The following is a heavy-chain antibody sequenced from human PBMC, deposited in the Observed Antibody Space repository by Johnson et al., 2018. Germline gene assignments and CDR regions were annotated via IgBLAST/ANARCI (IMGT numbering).Heavy chain of an antibody. CDR2: ISYDGSNK. Sequence: QVQLVESGGGVVQPGRSLRLSCAASGFTFSSYGMHWVRQAPGKGLEWVAVISYDGSNKYYADSVKGRFTISRDNSKHTLYLQMNTLRAEDTAVYYCAKGYCGGDCYAKYYYYYMDVWGKGTTVTVSS. CDR1: GFTFSSYG. CDR3: AKGYCGGDCYAKYYYYYMDV. D-gene: IGHD2-21*02. J-gene: IGHJ6*03. V-gene: IGHV3-30*18.